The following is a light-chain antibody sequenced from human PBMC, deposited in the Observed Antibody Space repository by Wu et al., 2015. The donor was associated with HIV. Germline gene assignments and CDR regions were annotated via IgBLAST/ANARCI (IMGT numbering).Light chain of an antibody. CDR2: GAS. J-gene: IGKJ2*03. CDR1: QGISSY. CDR3: QQYYSYPMYS. V-gene: IGKV1-9*01. Sequence: DIQLTQSPSFLSASVGDRVTITCRASQGISSYLAWYQQKPGKAPKLLIYGASTLRSGVPSRFSGSGSGTEFTLTISSLQPEDFATYYCQQYYSYPMYSFGLGDQAGDQT.